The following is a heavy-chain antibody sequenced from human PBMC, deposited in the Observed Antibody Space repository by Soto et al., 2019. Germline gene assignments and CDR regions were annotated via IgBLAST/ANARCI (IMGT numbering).Heavy chain of an antibody. V-gene: IGHV1-2*04. D-gene: IGHD1-26*01. CDR2: INPNSGGT. CDR3: ARGPVPTGSTNPLIWFDP. CDR1: GDTFNGYY. J-gene: IGHJ5*02. Sequence: ASVKVSCKACGDTFNGYYMHWVRQAPRQGLEWMGWINPNSGGTNYAQKFQGWVTLTRDTSISTAYMELSRLTSDDTAVYYCARGPVPTGSTNPLIWFDPWGQGTLVTVSS.